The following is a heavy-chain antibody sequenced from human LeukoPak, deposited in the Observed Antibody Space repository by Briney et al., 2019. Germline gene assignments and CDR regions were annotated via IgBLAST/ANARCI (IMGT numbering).Heavy chain of an antibody. D-gene: IGHD3-9*01. Sequence: GGSLRLSCVASGFTFSSYWMSWVRQAPAKGLEWVANIKQDGSENYFVDAVKGRFTISRDNARNSLYLQMNSLRVEDTAVYYCARRRYGEAFDVWGQGTMVTVSS. CDR2: IKQDGSEN. CDR1: GFTFSSYW. J-gene: IGHJ3*01. CDR3: ARRRYGEAFDV. V-gene: IGHV3-7*01.